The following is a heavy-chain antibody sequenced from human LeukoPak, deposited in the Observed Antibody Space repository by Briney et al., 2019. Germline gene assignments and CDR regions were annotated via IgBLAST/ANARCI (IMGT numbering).Heavy chain of an antibody. CDR1: GYTFTSYD. J-gene: IGHJ6*03. CDR2: MNPNSGNT. Sequence: GASVKVSCKASGYTFTSYDVNWVRQATGQGLEWMGWMNPNSGNTGYAQKFQGRVTMTRNTSISTAYMELSSLRSEDTAAYYCARVRGGWNYMDVWGKGTTVTVSS. CDR3: ARVRGGWNYMDV. V-gene: IGHV1-8*01. D-gene: IGHD1-26*01.